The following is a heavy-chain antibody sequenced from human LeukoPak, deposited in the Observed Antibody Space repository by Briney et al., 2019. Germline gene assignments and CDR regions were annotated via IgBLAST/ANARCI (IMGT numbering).Heavy chain of an antibody. CDR1: GFTVSSNY. CDR3: AKTQSSGWYGGYFQH. V-gene: IGHV3-30*18. D-gene: IGHD6-19*01. J-gene: IGHJ1*01. CDR2: ISYDGSNK. Sequence: GGSLRLSCAASGFTVSSNYMSWVRQAPGKGLEWVAVISYDGSNKYYADSVKGRFTISRDNSKNTLYLQMNSLRAEDTAAYYCAKTQSSGWYGGYFQHWGQGTLVTVSS.